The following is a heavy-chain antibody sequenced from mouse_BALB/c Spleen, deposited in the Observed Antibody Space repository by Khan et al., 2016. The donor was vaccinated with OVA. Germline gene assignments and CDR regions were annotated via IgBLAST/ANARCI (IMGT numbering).Heavy chain of an antibody. J-gene: IGHJ1*01. V-gene: IGHV3-8*02. Sequence: EVQLQESGPSLVKPSQTLSLTCSVAGDSITSGFWNWIRTFPGNKLEYMGYISSSGATYYSPSLKSRISITRDTSNNQYYLQLNSVTTDDTATYYCARWAYRYDRYFDFWGAGTTVTVSS. D-gene: IGHD2-14*01. CDR2: ISSSGAT. CDR1: GDSITSGF. CDR3: ARWAYRYDRYFDF.